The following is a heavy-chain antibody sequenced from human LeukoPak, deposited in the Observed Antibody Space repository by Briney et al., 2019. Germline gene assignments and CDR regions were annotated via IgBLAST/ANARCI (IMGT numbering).Heavy chain of an antibody. Sequence: PSETLSLTCAVYGGSFSGYYWSWLRQPPGKGLEWLGEINHSGSTNYNPSLKSRVTISVDTSKNQFSLKLSSVTAADTAVYYCARTSAYYYDSSGYYWGYYFDYWGQGTLVTVSS. CDR1: GGSFSGYY. CDR2: INHSGST. D-gene: IGHD3-22*01. V-gene: IGHV4-34*01. CDR3: ARTSAYYYDSSGYYWGYYFDY. J-gene: IGHJ4*02.